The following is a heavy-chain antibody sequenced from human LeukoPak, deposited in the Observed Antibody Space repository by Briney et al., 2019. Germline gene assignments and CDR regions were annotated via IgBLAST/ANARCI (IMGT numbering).Heavy chain of an antibody. CDR1: GYTFTSYG. V-gene: IGHV1-18*01. D-gene: IGHD3-9*01. CDR2: ISSYNGNT. Sequence: GASVKVSCKASGYTFTSYGISWVRQAPGQGLEWMGWISSYNGNTNYAQKLQGRVTMTTDTSTSAAYVELRSLRSDDTAVYYCAGSLDSHLDYWGQGTLVTVSS. J-gene: IGHJ4*02. CDR3: AGSLDSHLDY.